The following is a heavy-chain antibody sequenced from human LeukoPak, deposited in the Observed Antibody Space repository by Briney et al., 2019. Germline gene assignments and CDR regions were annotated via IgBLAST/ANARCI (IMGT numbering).Heavy chain of an antibody. J-gene: IGHJ4*02. D-gene: IGHD2-15*01. Sequence: SETLSLTCTVSGGSISSSSYYWGWIRQPPGEGLEWIGSIYYSGTTYYNPSLRSRITISVDTSKNQFSLKLSSVTAADTAVYYCARGVEDTLDGYYFDYWGQGTLVTVSS. CDR1: GGSISSSSYY. V-gene: IGHV4-39*07. CDR3: ARGVEDTLDGYYFDY. CDR2: IYYSGTT.